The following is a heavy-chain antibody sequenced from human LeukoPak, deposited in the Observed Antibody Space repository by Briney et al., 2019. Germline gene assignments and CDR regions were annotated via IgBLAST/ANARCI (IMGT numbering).Heavy chain of an antibody. CDR1: GGSISSYY. V-gene: IGHV4-59*01. J-gene: IGHJ6*03. D-gene: IGHD5-18*01. Sequence: PSETLSLTCTVSGGSISSYYWSWIRQPPGKGLEWIGYIYYSGSTNYNPSLKSRVTISVETSKKQFSLKLTSVTVADTAVYYCARRGPSGYRYMDVWGKGTTVTVSS. CDR2: IYYSGST. CDR3: ARRGPSGYRYMDV.